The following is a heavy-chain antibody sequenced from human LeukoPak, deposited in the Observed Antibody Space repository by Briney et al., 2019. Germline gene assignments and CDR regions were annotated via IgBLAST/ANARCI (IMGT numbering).Heavy chain of an antibody. CDR1: GFTFSTYA. CDR3: AKDRAYLFDSSGYYDN. V-gene: IGHV3-23*01. D-gene: IGHD3-22*01. CDR2: ISGSGGRT. J-gene: IGHJ4*02. Sequence: PGGSLRLSCAASGFTFSTYAMSWVRQAPGKGLEWVSAISGSGGRTFYADSVKGRFTISRDTSKNTVYLQMSSLKADDTAVYYCAKDRAYLFDSSGYYDNWGQGTLVTVSS.